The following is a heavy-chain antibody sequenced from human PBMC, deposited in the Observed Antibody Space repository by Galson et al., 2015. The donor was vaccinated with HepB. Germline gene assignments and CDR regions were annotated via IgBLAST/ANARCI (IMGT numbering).Heavy chain of an antibody. CDR1: GFTFSSYA. D-gene: IGHD3-10*01. Sequence: SLRLSCAASGFTFSSYAMYWVRQAPGKGLEWVAAISAYGSSRYYSDSVRGRFTISRDDSRNRMWLQIDSLRAEDTAVYYCARGGCPWFGGLYCFEYWGQGALVTVSS. V-gene: IGHV3-30*04. CDR2: ISAYGSSR. CDR3: ARGGCPWFGGLYCFEY. J-gene: IGHJ4*02.